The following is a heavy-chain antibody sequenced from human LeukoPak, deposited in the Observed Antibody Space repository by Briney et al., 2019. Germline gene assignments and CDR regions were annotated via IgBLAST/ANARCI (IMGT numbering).Heavy chain of an antibody. J-gene: IGHJ3*02. V-gene: IGHV3-15*01. CDR3: TTVGLYNILTGYYHDSFDM. CDR2: IKGKVDGGTT. Sequence: GESLRLSCAASGLPFTNAWMSWVRQAPGKGLEWVGRIKGKVDGGTTDHAAPVKGRFTISRDDSKNTLYLQMNSLKTEDTAVYYCTTVGLYNILTGYYHDSFDMWGQGTMVTVSS. D-gene: IGHD3-9*01. CDR1: GLPFTNAW.